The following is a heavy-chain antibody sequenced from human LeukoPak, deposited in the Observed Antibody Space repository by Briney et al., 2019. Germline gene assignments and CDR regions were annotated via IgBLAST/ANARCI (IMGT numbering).Heavy chain of an antibody. CDR1: GYTFTSYD. Sequence: ASVKVSCKASGYTFTSYDINWVRQATGQGLEWMGWMNPNSGNTGYAQKFQGRVTITRNTSISTAYMELSSLRSEDTAVYYCARELAGYCSRTSCSLFDPWGQGNLVTVSS. CDR3: ARELAGYCSRTSCSLFDP. CDR2: MNPNSGNT. V-gene: IGHV1-8*03. D-gene: IGHD2-2*03. J-gene: IGHJ5*02.